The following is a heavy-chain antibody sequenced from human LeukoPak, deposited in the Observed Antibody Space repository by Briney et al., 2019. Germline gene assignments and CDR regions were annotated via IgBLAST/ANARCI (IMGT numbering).Heavy chain of an antibody. D-gene: IGHD3-3*01. Sequence: PGGSLRLSCAVSGFTVSNNYTSWVRQAPGKGLEWVSVIHSDGKTYYADSVKGRFTISRDNSKNSLDLQMNSLRAEDTAVYYCARDKRFLHWYFDLWGRGTLVTVSS. CDR2: IHSDGKT. CDR3: ARDKRFLHWYFDL. V-gene: IGHV3-66*01. CDR1: GFTVSNNY. J-gene: IGHJ2*01.